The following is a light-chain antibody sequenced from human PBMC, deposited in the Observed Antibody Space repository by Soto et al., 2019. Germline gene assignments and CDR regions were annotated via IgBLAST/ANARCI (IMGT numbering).Light chain of an antibody. Sequence: ILLTQAPSTLSLSPGIIATLSCRASQNISSYLIWYQQKPGQAPRLLIYGAYTRATGIPARFSGSGSGTDFTLTIGSLQSEDFAVYYCQHYNYWPPKTFGQGTKVDNK. CDR1: QNISSY. CDR3: QHYNYWPPKT. V-gene: IGKV3-15*01. J-gene: IGKJ1*01. CDR2: GAY.